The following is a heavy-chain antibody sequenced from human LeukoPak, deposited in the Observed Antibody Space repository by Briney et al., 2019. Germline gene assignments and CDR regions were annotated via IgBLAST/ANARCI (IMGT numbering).Heavy chain of an antibody. CDR1: GGSISSYF. Sequence: SETLSLTCTVSGGSISSYFWSWIRQPAGKGLEWIGRIYTSGSTNYNPSLKSRVTTSVDTSKNQFSLKLSSVTAADTAVYYCARVWDRSSSPDYWGQGTLVTVSS. V-gene: IGHV4-4*07. CDR2: IYTSGST. CDR3: ARVWDRSSSPDY. J-gene: IGHJ4*02. D-gene: IGHD6-6*01.